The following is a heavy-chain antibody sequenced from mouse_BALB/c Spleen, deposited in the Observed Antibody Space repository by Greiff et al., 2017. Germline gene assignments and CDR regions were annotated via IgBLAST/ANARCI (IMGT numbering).Heavy chain of an antibody. V-gene: IGHV1S137*01. D-gene: IGHD2-4*01. Sequence: VKLQESGAELVRPGVSVKISCKGSGYTFTDYAMHWVKQSHAKSLEWIGVISTYYGDASYNQKFKGKATMTVDKSSSTAYMELARLTSEDSAIYYCARAAITTRDYAMDYWGQGTSVTVSS. J-gene: IGHJ4*01. CDR3: ARAAITTRDYAMDY. CDR1: GYTFTDYA. CDR2: ISTYYGDA.